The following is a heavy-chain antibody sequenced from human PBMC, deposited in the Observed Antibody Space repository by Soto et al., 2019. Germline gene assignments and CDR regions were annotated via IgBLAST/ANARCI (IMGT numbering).Heavy chain of an antibody. V-gene: IGHV3-7*01. CDR1: GFTFTNYW. Sequence: EVQLVESGGGLVQPGGSLRLSCAASGFTFTNYWMSWVRQAPGKGLEWVANIKKDGSETYYVESEKGRFTISRDNARNALFLQRSSLRGEDTAVCYCAKGQWLVDYWGQGTLVTVSS. D-gene: IGHD6-19*01. J-gene: IGHJ4*02. CDR3: AKGQWLVDY. CDR2: IKKDGSET.